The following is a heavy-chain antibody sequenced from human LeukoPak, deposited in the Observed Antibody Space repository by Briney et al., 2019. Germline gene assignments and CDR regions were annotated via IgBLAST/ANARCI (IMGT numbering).Heavy chain of an antibody. V-gene: IGHV3-53*01. D-gene: IGHD4-17*01. CDR1: GFTVSSKY. CDR2: IYNNGNT. CDR3: ARVGGDQVGY. J-gene: IGHJ4*02. Sequence: PGGSLRLSCAASGFTVSSKYMSWVRQAPGKGLEWVSVIYNNGNTHYAGSVKGRFTISRDNSKNTLYLQMNSLRAEDTAVYYCARVGGDQVGYWGQGTLVTVSS.